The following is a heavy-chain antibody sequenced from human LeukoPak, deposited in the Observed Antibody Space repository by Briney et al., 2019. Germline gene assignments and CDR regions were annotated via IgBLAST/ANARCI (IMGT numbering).Heavy chain of an antibody. V-gene: IGHV4-59*08. CDR2: IYYSGST. Sequence: PSETLSLTCTVSGGSISSYYWSWIRQPPGKGLEWIGYIYYSGSTNYNPSLMSRVTISVDTSKNQFSLKLSSVTAADTAVYYCARQISPNYYDSSGPFDYWGQGTLVTVSS. D-gene: IGHD3-22*01. J-gene: IGHJ4*02. CDR1: GGSISSYY. CDR3: ARQISPNYYDSSGPFDY.